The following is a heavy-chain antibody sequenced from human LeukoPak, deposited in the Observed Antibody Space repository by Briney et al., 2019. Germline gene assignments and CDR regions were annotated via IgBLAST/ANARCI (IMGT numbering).Heavy chain of an antibody. D-gene: IGHD5-18*01. CDR3: GKGNTASRPGFVD. Sequence: PGGSLRLSCAASGFTFTNYEMSWVRQAPGKGLEWLSSISGSGDSVFYADSVKGRFPISRDNSLNTLHLQMNSLRAEDTAFYYCGKGNTASRPGFVDWGQGTLVTVSS. J-gene: IGHJ4*02. V-gene: IGHV3-23*01. CDR2: ISGSGDSV. CDR1: GFTFTNYE.